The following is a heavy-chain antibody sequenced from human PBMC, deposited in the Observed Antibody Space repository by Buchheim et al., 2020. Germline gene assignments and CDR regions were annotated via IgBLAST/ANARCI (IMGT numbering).Heavy chain of an antibody. CDR1: GFTFSSNV. V-gene: IGHV3-23*01. CDR3: AKANFWSGYSDY. CDR2: ISASGGST. D-gene: IGHD3-3*01. Sequence: EVQLLESGGGLVQPGGSLRLSCAASGFTFSSNVMNWVRQAPGKGLEWVSAISASGGSTYYADSVKGRFSISRDNSKNTLFLQMNTLRAEDTAIYFCAKANFWSGYSDYWGQGTL. J-gene: IGHJ4*02.